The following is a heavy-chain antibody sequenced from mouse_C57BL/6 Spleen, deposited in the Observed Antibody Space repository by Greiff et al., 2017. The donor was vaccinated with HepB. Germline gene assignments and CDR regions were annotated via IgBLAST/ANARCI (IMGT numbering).Heavy chain of an antibody. CDR2: ISYDGSN. CDR3: ARGYYGSSYFDY. CDR1: GYSITSGYY. D-gene: IGHD1-1*01. Sequence: VQLKESGPGLVKPSQSLSLTCSVTGYSITSGYYWNWIRQFPGNKLEWMGYISYDGSNNYNPSLKNRISITRDKSKNKFFLKLNSVTTEDTATYYCARGYYGSSYFDYWGQGTTLTVSS. V-gene: IGHV3-6*01. J-gene: IGHJ2*01.